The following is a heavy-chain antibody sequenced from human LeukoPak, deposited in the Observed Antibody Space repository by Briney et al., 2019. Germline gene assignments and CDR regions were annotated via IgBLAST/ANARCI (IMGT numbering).Heavy chain of an antibody. D-gene: IGHD3-16*02. J-gene: IGHJ4*02. CDR3: ARDGVWGSYRSIDY. CDR1: GFTFSSYW. CDR2: INHNGNVN. Sequence: GGSLRLSCAASGFTFSSYWMNWARQAPGKGLEWVASINHNGNVNYYVDSVKGRFTISRDNSKNTLYLQMNSLRAEDTAVYYCARDGVWGSYRSIDYWGQGTLVTVSS. V-gene: IGHV3-7*01.